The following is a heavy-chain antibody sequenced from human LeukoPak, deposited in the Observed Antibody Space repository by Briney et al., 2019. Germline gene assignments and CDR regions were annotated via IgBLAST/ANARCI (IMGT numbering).Heavy chain of an antibody. CDR3: ARRDYGDYEVDDAFDI. CDR2: INHSGST. CDR1: GGSFSGYY. D-gene: IGHD4-17*01. J-gene: IGHJ3*02. Sequence: PSETLSLTCAVYGGSFSGYYWSWIRQPPGKGLEWIGEINHSGSTNYNPSLKSRVTISVDTSKNQFSLKLSSVTAADTAVYYCARRDYGDYEVDDAFDIWGQGTMVTVSS. V-gene: IGHV4-34*01.